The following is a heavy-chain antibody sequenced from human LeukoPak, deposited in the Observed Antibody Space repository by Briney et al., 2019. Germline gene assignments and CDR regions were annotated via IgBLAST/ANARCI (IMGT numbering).Heavy chain of an antibody. Sequence: GGSLRLSCAASGFTFSSYAMTWVRQAPGRGLEWVGFIRTKPYGGTTEYAASVKGRFTVSRDDSKSIAYLQMNSLKTEDTAVYYCTRGDCISTTCYAQYWGQGTLVTVSS. J-gene: IGHJ4*02. CDR1: GFTFSSYA. CDR2: IRTKPYGGTT. V-gene: IGHV3-49*04. D-gene: IGHD2-2*01. CDR3: TRGDCISTTCYAQY.